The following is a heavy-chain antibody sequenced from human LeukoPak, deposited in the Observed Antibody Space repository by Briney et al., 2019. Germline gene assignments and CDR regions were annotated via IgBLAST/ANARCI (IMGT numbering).Heavy chain of an antibody. D-gene: IGHD6-6*01. Sequence: SETLSLTCTVSGASITTYYWTWIRQPPGKGLEWIGYIYHSGSTNYNPSLKSRVTISLDTSRNQFSLRLSSVTAADTAVYFCARGYSTSSEGDYFDYWGQGSLVTVSS. J-gene: IGHJ4*02. CDR3: ARGYSTSSEGDYFDY. CDR2: IYHSGST. V-gene: IGHV4-59*01. CDR1: GASITTYY.